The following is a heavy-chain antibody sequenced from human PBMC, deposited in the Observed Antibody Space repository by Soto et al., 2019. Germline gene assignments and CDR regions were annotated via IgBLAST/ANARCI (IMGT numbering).Heavy chain of an antibody. J-gene: IGHJ5*02. CDR2: IYYSGST. V-gene: IGHV4-31*03. D-gene: IGHD3-22*01. CDR3: SRLIVVVTPAGFNWFDP. Sequence: SETLSLTCTVSGGSISSGGYYWSWIRQHPGKGLEWIGYIYYSGSTYYNPSLKSRVTISVDTSKNQFSLKLSSVTAADTAVYYCSRLIVVVTPAGFNWFDPWGQGTLVTVSS. CDR1: GGSISSGGYY.